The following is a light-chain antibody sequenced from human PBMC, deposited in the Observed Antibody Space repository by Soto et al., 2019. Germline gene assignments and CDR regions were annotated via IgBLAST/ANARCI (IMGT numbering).Light chain of an antibody. CDR2: GAS. Sequence: EIVMTQSPASLSVSPGDGATLSCRASQSVASNVAWYQQKAGQGPRLLIHGASTRASGVPARFSGSGSGTDFTLTISSLQFEDFAVYYCQQYHNWPPQYTFGQGTKLQIK. V-gene: IGKV3-15*01. J-gene: IGKJ2*01. CDR3: QQYHNWPPQYT. CDR1: QSVASN.